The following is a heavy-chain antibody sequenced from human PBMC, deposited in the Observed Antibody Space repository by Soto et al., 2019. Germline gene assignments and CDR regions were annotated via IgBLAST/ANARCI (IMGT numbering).Heavy chain of an antibody. D-gene: IGHD2-21*02. CDR2: ISSSGST. V-gene: IGHV4-31*03. Sequence: SETLSLTYTVSGDSIGGVGYWSWIRQFPGRGLARLGCISSSGSTYYNPALINRISLSLDTSQNQFSLKLLSVTAADTAIYYCARWGVTCIVIPIHWFDPWGQGTLVTVSS. CDR3: ARWGVTCIVIPIHWFDP. CDR1: GDSIGGVGY. J-gene: IGHJ5*02.